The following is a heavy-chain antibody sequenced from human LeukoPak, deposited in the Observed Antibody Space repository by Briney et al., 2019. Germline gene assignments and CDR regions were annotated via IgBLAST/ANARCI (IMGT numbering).Heavy chain of an antibody. D-gene: IGHD6-13*01. CDR3: ARVYSGSFDY. Sequence: GGSLRLSCAASGFTFSSSAMAWVRHAPGKGLEWVSTISYSGSGTYYADSVKGRITVSRDNSKNTLYLQMNSLRAEDTAVYYCARVYSGSFDYWGQGTLVTVSS. CDR1: GFTFSSSA. J-gene: IGHJ4*02. V-gene: IGHV3-23*01. CDR2: ISYSGSGT.